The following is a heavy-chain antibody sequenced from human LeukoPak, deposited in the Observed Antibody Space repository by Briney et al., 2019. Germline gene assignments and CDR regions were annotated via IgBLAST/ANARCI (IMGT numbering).Heavy chain of an antibody. CDR2: IYSGGST. CDR1: GFTFSSHY. D-gene: IGHD6-19*01. J-gene: IGHJ4*02. CDR3: AIGYSSGLYYFDY. Sequence: GGSLRLSCAASGFTFSSHYMSWVRQAPGKGLEWVSVIYSGGSTYYADSVKGRFTIPRHNSKNTLYLQINSLRAEDTAVYYCAIGYSSGLYYFDYWGQGTLVSVSS. V-gene: IGHV3-53*04.